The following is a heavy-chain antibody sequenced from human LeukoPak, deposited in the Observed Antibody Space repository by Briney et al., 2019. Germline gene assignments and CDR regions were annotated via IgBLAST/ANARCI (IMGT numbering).Heavy chain of an antibody. CDR2: IYHNGNT. Sequence: SETLSLTCAVSGYSISSGYYWGWIRQPPRKGLEWIGSIYHNGNTYYNPSLKSRVTISVDTSKNEFSLKLSSVTAADTAVYYCARARVWSGYYTRNNWFDPWGQGTLVTVSS. CDR1: GYSISSGYY. V-gene: IGHV4-38-2*01. CDR3: ARARVWSGYYTRNNWFDP. D-gene: IGHD3-3*01. J-gene: IGHJ5*02.